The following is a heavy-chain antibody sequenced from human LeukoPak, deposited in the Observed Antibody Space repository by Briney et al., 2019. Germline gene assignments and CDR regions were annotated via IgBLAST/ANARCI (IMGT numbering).Heavy chain of an antibody. D-gene: IGHD3-22*01. CDR1: GYSISSGYY. Sequence: PSETLSLTCTVSGYSISSGYYWGWLRQPPGKGLEWIGSIRDSGSTYYNPSLKSRVTISVDTSKNQFSLKLSSVTAADTAVYYCARDPYYYDSSGYYKVIHAFDIWGQGTMVTVSS. CDR2: IRDSGST. J-gene: IGHJ3*02. V-gene: IGHV4-38-2*02. CDR3: ARDPYYYDSSGYYKVIHAFDI.